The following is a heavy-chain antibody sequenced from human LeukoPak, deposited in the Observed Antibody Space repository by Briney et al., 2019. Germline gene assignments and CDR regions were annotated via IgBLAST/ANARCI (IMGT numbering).Heavy chain of an antibody. CDR3: ARISEGAVLDN. V-gene: IGHV4-39*01. CDR2: IFYSGST. Sequence: SETLSLTCTVSGGSISSSTYYWGWIRQPPGKGLEGIGSIFYSGSTYYNPSLKSRVTISIDTSKNQFSLKLSSVTAADTAVYYCARISEGAVLDNWGQGALVTVSS. CDR1: GGSISSSTYY. D-gene: IGHD3-16*01. J-gene: IGHJ4*02.